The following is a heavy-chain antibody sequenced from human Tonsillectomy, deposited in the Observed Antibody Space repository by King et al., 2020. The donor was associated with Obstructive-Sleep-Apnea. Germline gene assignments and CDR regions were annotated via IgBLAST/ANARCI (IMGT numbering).Heavy chain of an antibody. Sequence: VQLVESGAEVKKPEASLKVSCRASGFTFTDYYMHWVRKAPGRGLEWLGWISPNSGGTNYAQKFQGRVTMTRDTSIGTAYMELSRLRFDDTAVYYCARDRGGFDYWGQGTLVTVSS. J-gene: IGHJ4*02. V-gene: IGHV1-2*02. CDR2: ISPNSGGT. D-gene: IGHD3-10*01. CDR1: GFTFTDYY. CDR3: ARDRGGFDY.